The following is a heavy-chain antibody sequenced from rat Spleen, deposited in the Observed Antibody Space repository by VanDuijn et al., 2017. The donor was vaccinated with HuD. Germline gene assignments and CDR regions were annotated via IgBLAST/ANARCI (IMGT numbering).Heavy chain of an antibody. CDR3: TTASTIAAHYWYFDF. D-gene: IGHD1-2*01. V-gene: IGHV5-20*01. CDR1: GFTFSNYD. J-gene: IGHJ1*01. Sequence: EVQLVESGGSLVQPGRSMKLSCAASGFTFSNYDMAWVRQAPTKGLEWVASISYDGSSTYYRDSVKGRFTISRDNAKSTLYLQMDSLRSEDTATYYCTTASTIAAHYWYFDFWGPGTMVTVSS. CDR2: ISYDGSST.